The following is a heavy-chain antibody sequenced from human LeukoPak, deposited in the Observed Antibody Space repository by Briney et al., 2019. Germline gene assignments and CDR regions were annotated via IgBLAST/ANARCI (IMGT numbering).Heavy chain of an antibody. CDR1: DGSFCGYF. J-gene: IGHJ5*02. D-gene: IGHD3-22*01. Sequence: SETLSLTCALYDGSFCGYFWSWMPPPPGGGLECIGEVFHGGVAKHNPSLKCRVALPADASNTQFPFNLGCVTCADTAVSYFARQDYYDDSAHYYAWCDPWGQGTLVSVPS. CDR2: VFHGGVA. CDR3: ARQDYYDDSAHYYAWCDP. V-gene: IGHV4-34*12.